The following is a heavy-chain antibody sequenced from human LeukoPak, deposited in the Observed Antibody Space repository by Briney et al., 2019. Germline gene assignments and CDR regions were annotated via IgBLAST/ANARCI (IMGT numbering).Heavy chain of an antibody. CDR3: ARVYYYDSSGYYGY. Sequence: GGSLRLSCAASGFTFDDYGMSWVRQAPGKGLEWVSGINWNGGSTGYADSVKGRFTISRDNAKNSLYLQMNSLRAEDTAVYYCARVYYYDSSGYYGYWGQGTLVTVSS. V-gene: IGHV3-20*04. CDR1: GFTFDDYG. D-gene: IGHD3-22*01. J-gene: IGHJ4*02. CDR2: INWNGGST.